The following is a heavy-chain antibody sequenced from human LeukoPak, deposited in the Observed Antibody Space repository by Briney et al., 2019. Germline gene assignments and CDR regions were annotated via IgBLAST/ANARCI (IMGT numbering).Heavy chain of an antibody. D-gene: IGHD1-26*01. Sequence: GGSLRLTCAASGFTFSSYWMHWVRQAPGKGLVWVSRINSDGSSTSYADSVKGRFTISRDNAKNTLYLQMNSLRAEDTAVYYCAKVGPGWDYFDYWGQGTLVTVSS. CDR3: AKVGPGWDYFDY. CDR2: INSDGSST. J-gene: IGHJ4*02. V-gene: IGHV3-74*01. CDR1: GFTFSSYW.